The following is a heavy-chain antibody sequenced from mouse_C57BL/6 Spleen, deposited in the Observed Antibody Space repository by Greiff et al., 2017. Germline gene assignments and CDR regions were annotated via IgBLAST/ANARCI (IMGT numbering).Heavy chain of an antibody. Sequence: QVQLQQSGAELVRPGTSVKLSCKASGYTFTSYWMHWVKQRPGQGLEWIGVIDPSDSYTNYNQKFKGKATLTVDTSSSTAYMQLSSLTSEDSAVYYCARRGGYYAMDYWGQGTSVTVSS. CDR1: GYTFTSYW. J-gene: IGHJ4*01. V-gene: IGHV1-59*01. CDR2: IDPSDSYT. CDR3: ARRGGYYAMDY.